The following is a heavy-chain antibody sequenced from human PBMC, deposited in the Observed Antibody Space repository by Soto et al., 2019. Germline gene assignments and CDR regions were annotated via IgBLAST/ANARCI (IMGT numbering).Heavy chain of an antibody. J-gene: IGHJ6*02. V-gene: IGHV3-30-3*01. CDR2: ISDDGSNK. CDR3: ARDRGSGSYVYYYYGMDV. Sequence: GGSLRHSCAASGFTFSSYAMHWVRQAPGKGLEWVAVISDDGSNKYYADSVKGRFTISRDNSKNTLYLQMNSLRAEDTAVYYCARDRGSGSYVYYYYGMDVWGQGTTVTVSS. D-gene: IGHD3-10*01. CDR1: GFTFSSYA.